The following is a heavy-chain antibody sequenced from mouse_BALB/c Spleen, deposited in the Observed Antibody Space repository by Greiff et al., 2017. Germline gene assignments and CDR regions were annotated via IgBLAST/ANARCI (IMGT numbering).Heavy chain of an antibody. CDR1: GFTFSDYY. J-gene: IGHJ3*01. CDR3: ARDPGLYDYDAWFAY. V-gene: IGHV5-4*02. Sequence: EVQLVESGGGLVKPGGSLKLSCAASGFTFSDYYMYWVRQTPEKRLEWVATISDGGSYTYYPDSVKGRFTISRDNAKNNLYLQMSSLKSEDTAMYYCARDPGLYDYDAWFAYWGQGTLVTVSA. D-gene: IGHD2-4*01. CDR2: ISDGGSYT.